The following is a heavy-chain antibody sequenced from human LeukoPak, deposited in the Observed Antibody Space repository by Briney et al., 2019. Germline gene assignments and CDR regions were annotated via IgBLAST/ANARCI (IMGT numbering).Heavy chain of an antibody. CDR3: AKDIGYYYDSSGYYDY. V-gene: IGHV3-20*04. J-gene: IGHJ4*02. CDR2: INWNGGST. D-gene: IGHD3-22*01. CDR1: GFIFDNYG. Sequence: GGSLRLSCAVSGFIFDNYGMSWVRQVPGKGLEWVSGINWNGGSTDYADSVKGRFTISRDNAKNSLYLQMNSLRAEDTALYYCAKDIGYYYDSSGYYDYWGQGTLVTVSS.